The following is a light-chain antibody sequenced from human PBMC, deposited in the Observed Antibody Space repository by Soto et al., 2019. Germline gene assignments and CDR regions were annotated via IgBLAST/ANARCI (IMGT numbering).Light chain of an antibody. J-gene: IGKJ5*01. CDR1: QSVKTL. CDR2: DAS. CDR3: QQRSNWPPIT. Sequence: EIVLKQSPATLSLSPGERATLSCRASQSVKTLLVWYQQRPGQAPRLLIYDASHRAAGIPARFSGSGFGTDFTLTISSLEPEDAAVYYCQQRSNWPPITFGQGTRLEIK. V-gene: IGKV3-11*01.